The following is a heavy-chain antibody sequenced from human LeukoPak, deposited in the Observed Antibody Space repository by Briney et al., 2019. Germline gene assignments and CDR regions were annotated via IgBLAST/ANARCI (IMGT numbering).Heavy chain of an antibody. J-gene: IGHJ5*02. Sequence: GGSLRLSCAASGFTFSSYSMNWVRQAPGKVLEWVSSISSSSSYIYYADSVKGRFTISRDNAKNSLYLQMNSLRAEDTAVYYCAVAEFNWFDPWGQGTLVTVSS. D-gene: IGHD6-19*01. CDR1: GFTFSSYS. CDR2: ISSSSSYI. V-gene: IGHV3-21*01. CDR3: AVAEFNWFDP.